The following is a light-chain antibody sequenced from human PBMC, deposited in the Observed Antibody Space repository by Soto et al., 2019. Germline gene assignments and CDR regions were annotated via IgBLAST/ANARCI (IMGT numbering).Light chain of an antibody. J-gene: IGLJ2*01. CDR1: SSNIGSNY. V-gene: IGLV1-47*01. Sequence: QSVLTQPPSASGTPGQRFTISCSGSSSNIGSNYVYWYQQLPGTAPKLLIYRNNQRPSGVPDRFSGSKPGTSASLAISGLRSEDEADYYCAAWDDSLSGRVVFGGGTKVTVL. CDR3: AAWDDSLSGRVV. CDR2: RNN.